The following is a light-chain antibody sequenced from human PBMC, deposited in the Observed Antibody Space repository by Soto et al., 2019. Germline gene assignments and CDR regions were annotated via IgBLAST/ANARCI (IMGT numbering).Light chain of an antibody. J-gene: IGLJ1*01. CDR3: SLYTSSTTFV. V-gene: IGLV2-18*01. CDR1: SSDVGSYNR. CDR2: EVS. Sequence: QSALTQPPSVSGSPGQSVTISCTGTSSDVGSYNRVSWYQQPPGTAPKLLIYEVSNRPSAVPDRFSGSKSGNTASLTISGLQAEDEADYYCSLYTSSTTFVFGTGTKLTVL.